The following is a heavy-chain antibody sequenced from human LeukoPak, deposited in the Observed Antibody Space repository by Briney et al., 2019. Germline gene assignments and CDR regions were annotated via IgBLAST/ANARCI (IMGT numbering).Heavy chain of an antibody. J-gene: IGHJ4*02. CDR3: ARASYCSGGSCYSDY. CDR1: GYTFTSYS. Sequence: AASVKVSCKASGYTFTSYSISWVRHAPGQGLEWMGWIIAYNGNTIYAQKVKGTVTMTTDTSTSTAYMELRSLKSGDTAVYYCARASYCSGGSCYSDYWGQGTLVTVSS. D-gene: IGHD2-15*01. V-gene: IGHV1-18*01. CDR2: IIAYNGNT.